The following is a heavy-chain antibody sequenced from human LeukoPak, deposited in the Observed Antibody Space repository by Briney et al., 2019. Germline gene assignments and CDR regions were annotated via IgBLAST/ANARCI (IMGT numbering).Heavy chain of an antibody. CDR3: ARGYTSSWHLNWFDP. D-gene: IGHD6-13*01. Sequence: SETLSLTCCVFGGSISSYYWSWIRQPPGKGLEWIGYVHDSGSTNYNPSLKSRITISVDTYKNQFSLKLSSVTAADTAVYYCARGYTSSWHLNWFDPWGQGTLVTVSS. CDR1: GGSISSYY. V-gene: IGHV4-59*08. CDR2: VHDSGST. J-gene: IGHJ5*02.